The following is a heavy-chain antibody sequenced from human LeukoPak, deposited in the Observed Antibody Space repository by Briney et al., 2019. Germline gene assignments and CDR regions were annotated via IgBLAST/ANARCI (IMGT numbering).Heavy chain of an antibody. Sequence: ASVKVSCKASGYTFTGYYMHWVRQAPGQGLEWMGWINPNSGGTNYAQKFQGRVTMTRDTSISTAYMELSRLRADDTAVYYCARSYYYDSSGYYSGWGQGTLVTVSS. J-gene: IGHJ4*02. D-gene: IGHD3-22*01. CDR3: ARSYYYDSSGYYSG. CDR2: INPNSGGT. V-gene: IGHV1-2*02. CDR1: GYTFTGYY.